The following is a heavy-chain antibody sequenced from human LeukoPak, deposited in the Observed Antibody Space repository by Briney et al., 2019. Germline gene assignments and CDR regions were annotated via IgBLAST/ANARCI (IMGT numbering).Heavy chain of an antibody. D-gene: IGHD3-22*01. V-gene: IGHV1-18*01. Sequence: ASVKVSRKASGYTFTSYGISWVRQAPGQGLEWMGWISAYNGNTNYAQKLQGRVTMTTDTSTSTAYMELRSLRSDDTAVYYCARMRYYYDSSGYPSDYWGQGTLVTVSS. CDR1: GYTFTSYG. CDR3: ARMRYYYDSSGYPSDY. CDR2: ISAYNGNT. J-gene: IGHJ4*02.